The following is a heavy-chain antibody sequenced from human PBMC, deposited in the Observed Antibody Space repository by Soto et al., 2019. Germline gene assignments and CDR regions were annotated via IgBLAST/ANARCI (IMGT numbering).Heavy chain of an antibody. CDR2: ITGNSARI. CDR1: DSTIRRYA. V-gene: IGHV3-23*01. D-gene: IGHD3-16*01. CDR3: AKNGDFDYDAFDV. Sequence: GGSLRLSCAASDSTIRRYAMSWVRQAPGKGLEWVSGITGNSARIYYADSVKGRFSISRDNSKNTLYLQMDTLRAEDTAVYYCAKNGDFDYDAFDVWGQGTVVTVS. J-gene: IGHJ3*01.